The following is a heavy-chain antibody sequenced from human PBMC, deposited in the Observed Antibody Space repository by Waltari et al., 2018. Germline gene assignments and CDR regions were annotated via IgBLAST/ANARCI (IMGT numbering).Heavy chain of an antibody. CDR3: AKGRDSTPYSYGMDI. CDR2: IGATGGST. CDR1: GFPFKAYA. V-gene: IGHV3-23*01. D-gene: IGHD4-4*01. J-gene: IGHJ6*01. Sequence: EVQLLESGGDLEQPGGSLRLPCAASGFPFKAYAMTWIRQVPGQGLEWVSAIGATGGSTYYADSVKGRFTISRDNPKNTLYLQMNTLRAEDTAVYYCAKGRDSTPYSYGMDIWGQGTTVTVSS.